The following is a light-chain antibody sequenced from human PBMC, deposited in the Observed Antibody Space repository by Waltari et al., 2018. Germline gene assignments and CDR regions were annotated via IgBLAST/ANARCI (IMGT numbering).Light chain of an antibody. CDR2: DVS. CDR3: SSFTSSSPLDV. V-gene: IGLV2-14*03. CDR1: SSDVGGYNY. Sequence: QSALTQPASVSGSPGQSITISCTGTSSDVGGYNYVSWYQQHPGKAPKLMIYDVSNRPSGVSSRFSASKSGNTASLTISGLQAEDEADYYCSSFTSSSPLDVFGTGTKVTVL. J-gene: IGLJ1*01.